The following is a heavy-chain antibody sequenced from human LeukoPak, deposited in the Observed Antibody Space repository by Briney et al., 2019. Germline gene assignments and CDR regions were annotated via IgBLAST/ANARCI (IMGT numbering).Heavy chain of an antibody. D-gene: IGHD1-1*01. CDR3: AKPLQRSAIDY. Sequence: GGSLRLSCAASGFTFSSYAMTWVRQAPGKGLEWVSAISGSGGNTYYADSVKGRFTISRDNSKKTLYLQMNSLRVEDTAVYYCAKPLQRSAIDYWGQGTLVTVSS. CDR2: ISGSGGNT. CDR1: GFTFSSYA. J-gene: IGHJ4*02. V-gene: IGHV3-23*01.